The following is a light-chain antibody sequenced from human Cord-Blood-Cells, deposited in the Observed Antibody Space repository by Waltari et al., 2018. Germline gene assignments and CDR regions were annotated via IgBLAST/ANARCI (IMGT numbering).Light chain of an antibody. CDR1: SSDVGRYNS. Sequence: QSALTQPASVSGSPGQSITISCTGTSSDVGRYNSVSWYQQHPGKAPKLMIYDVSNRPSGVSNRFSGSKSGNTASLTISGLQAEDEADYYCSSYTSSSTLVFGTGTKVTVL. J-gene: IGLJ1*01. CDR2: DVS. CDR3: SSYTSSSTLV. V-gene: IGLV2-14*01.